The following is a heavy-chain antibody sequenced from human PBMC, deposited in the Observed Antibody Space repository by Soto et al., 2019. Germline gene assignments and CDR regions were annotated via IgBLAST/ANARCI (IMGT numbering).Heavy chain of an antibody. CDR2: IHPTGAT. V-gene: IGHV4-38-2*02. Sequence: PARSLRLPCAASRFRFNDYYMTWVRQPPGKGLEWVASIHPTGATYDNPSLRPRIRMSVDTSNNRFSLSLSSMTAADTDSYFCSRDSFDDHISGYHDFSGQGARVTVSS. CDR3: SRDSFDDHISGYHDF. J-gene: IGHJ4*02. CDR1: RFRFNDYY. D-gene: IGHD5-12*01.